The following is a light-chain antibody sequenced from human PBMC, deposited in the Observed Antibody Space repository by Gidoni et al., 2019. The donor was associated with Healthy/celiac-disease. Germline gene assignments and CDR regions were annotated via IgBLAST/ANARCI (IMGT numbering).Light chain of an antibody. CDR3: QQYNNWLT. Sequence: EIVMTQSPATLSVSPGESATLSCRASQSVSSNLAWYQQKPGQAPRLLIYGASTRATGIPARFSGSGSGTEFTLTISSLQSEDFAVYDCQQYNNWLTFGQGTKVEIK. J-gene: IGKJ1*01. CDR1: QSVSSN. CDR2: GAS. V-gene: IGKV3-15*01.